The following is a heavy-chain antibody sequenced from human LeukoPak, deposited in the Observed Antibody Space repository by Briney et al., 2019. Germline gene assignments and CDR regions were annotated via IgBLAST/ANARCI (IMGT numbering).Heavy chain of an antibody. D-gene: IGHD2-2*01. CDR3: AREDIVVVPAAIDYYYYGMDV. V-gene: IGHV4-61*02. CDR2: IYTSGST. CDR1: GFSISSGSYD. Sequence: NPSETLSLTCTGAGFSISSGSYDWRGIRQPAGKGLEWIGRIYTSGSTKNNPALKSRITKTVDTTKNQFSLKLSSVTAADTAVYYCAREDIVVVPAAIDYYYYGMDVWGQGTTVTVSS. J-gene: IGHJ6*02.